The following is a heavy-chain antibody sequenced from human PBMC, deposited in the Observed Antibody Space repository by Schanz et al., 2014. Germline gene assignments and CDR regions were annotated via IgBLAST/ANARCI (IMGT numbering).Heavy chain of an antibody. Sequence: EVQLVESGGGLVQPGGSLRLSCAASGFTFSDSWMHWVRQAPGKGLVWVSRTSHDGSFTTFADSVKGRFTISRDNAKNALYLQMNSLRTEDTAVYFCAKSYDTSGYSGFDYWGQGTLVTVSS. D-gene: IGHD3-22*01. CDR3: AKSYDTSGYSGFDY. CDR2: TSHDGSFT. V-gene: IGHV3-74*01. J-gene: IGHJ4*02. CDR1: GFTFSDSW.